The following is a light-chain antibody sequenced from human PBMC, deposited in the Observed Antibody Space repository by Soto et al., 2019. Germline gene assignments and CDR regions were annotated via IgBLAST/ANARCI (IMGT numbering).Light chain of an antibody. CDR1: QSVSSIY. CDR2: GAS. Sequence: ENVLTQSPGTLSLSPGERATLSCRASQSVSSIYLAWYQQKPGQAPRLLIYGASNRATGIPARFSGSGSGTDFTLTISSLEPEDFAVYYCQQRSNWPPITFGQGTRLEIK. V-gene: IGKV3-11*01. J-gene: IGKJ5*01. CDR3: QQRSNWPPIT.